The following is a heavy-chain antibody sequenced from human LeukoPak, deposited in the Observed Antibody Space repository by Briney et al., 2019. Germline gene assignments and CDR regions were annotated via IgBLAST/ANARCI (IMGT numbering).Heavy chain of an antibody. J-gene: IGHJ4*02. CDR1: GGSIKGYH. D-gene: IGHD4-23*01. CDR3: ARIHPPTTVVTPNKYFDY. CDR2: IYSNEST. Sequence: PSETLSLTCTVSGGSIKGYHWSWIRQPPGKGLEWIGYIYSNESTEYKPSLKSRVTISADTSKNQFSLKLTSVSAADTAIYYCARIHPPTTVVTPNKYFDYWGQGTLVTVSS. V-gene: IGHV4-4*08.